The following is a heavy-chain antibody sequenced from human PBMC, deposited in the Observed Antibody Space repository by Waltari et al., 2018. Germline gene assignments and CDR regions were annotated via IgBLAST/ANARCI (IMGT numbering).Heavy chain of an antibody. J-gene: IGHJ4*02. CDR1: GFTFSSYS. CDR2: IISRRSYI. Sequence: EVQLVESGGDLVKPGGSLRLSCAASGFTFSSYSMNWVRQAPGKGLELVSSIISRRSYIYYADSVKGRFTISRDNAKNSLYRQMNSLRAEDTAVYYCASGTSDWGQGTLVTVSS. D-gene: IGHD1-7*01. V-gene: IGHV3-21*01. CDR3: ASGTSD.